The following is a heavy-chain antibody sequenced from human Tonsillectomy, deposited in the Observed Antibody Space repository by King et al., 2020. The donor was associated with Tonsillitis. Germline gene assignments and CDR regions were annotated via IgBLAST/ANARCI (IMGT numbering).Heavy chain of an antibody. CDR3: AKQVSDANRPLDS. J-gene: IGHJ4*02. D-gene: IGHD1-14*01. V-gene: IGHV3-23*04. CDR2: ISGSGGST. CDR1: GFSFTNYA. Sequence: VQLVESGGGLVQPGGSLRLSCAASGFSFTNYAMSWVRQAPGKGLEWVSGISGSGGSTYHADSVKGRFTISRDNPKNTLFLQMSGLRAEDTAVYYCAKQVSDANRPLDSWGQGTLVTVSS.